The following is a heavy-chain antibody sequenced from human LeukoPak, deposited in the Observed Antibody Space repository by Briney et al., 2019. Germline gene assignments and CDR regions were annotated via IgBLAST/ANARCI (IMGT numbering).Heavy chain of an antibody. D-gene: IGHD1-7*01. V-gene: IGHV4-59*01. Sequence: SETLCPTRTVSGGSISSYYWSWIRQPPGKGLEWIGYIYYSGSIKYNPSLKSRVTISVDASKTQFSLKLNSVTAADTAVYYCARGSRELYYFDYWGEGSLVTVSS. CDR3: ARGSRELYYFDY. J-gene: IGHJ4*01. CDR1: GGSISSYY. CDR2: IYYSGSI.